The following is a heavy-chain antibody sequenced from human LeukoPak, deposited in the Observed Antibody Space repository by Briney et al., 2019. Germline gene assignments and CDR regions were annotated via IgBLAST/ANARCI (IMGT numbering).Heavy chain of an antibody. V-gene: IGHV1-69*13. CDR2: IIPIFGAA. D-gene: IGHD1-14*01. CDR3: ARVISTAEWSSWFDP. Sequence: ASVKVSCKASGYTITSYGISWVRQAPGQGLEWMGGIIPIFGAANYAQKFQGRVTITADESTSTAYMELSSLRSEDTAVYYCARVISTAEWSSWFDPWGQGTLVTVSS. CDR1: GYTITSYG. J-gene: IGHJ5*02.